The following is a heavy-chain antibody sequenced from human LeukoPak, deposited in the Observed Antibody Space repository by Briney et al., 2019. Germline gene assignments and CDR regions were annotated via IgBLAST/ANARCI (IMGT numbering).Heavy chain of an antibody. CDR1: GGTFSSYA. CDR2: IIPIFGTA. J-gene: IGHJ4*02. CDR3: ARLDSSGYYYFDY. Sequence: SVKVSCKASGGTFSSYAISWVRQAPGQGLEWMGGIIPIFGTANYAQKFQGRVTITADESTSTAYMELRSLRSDDTAVYYCARLDSSGYYYFDYWGQGTLVTVSS. D-gene: IGHD3-22*01. V-gene: IGHV1-69*13.